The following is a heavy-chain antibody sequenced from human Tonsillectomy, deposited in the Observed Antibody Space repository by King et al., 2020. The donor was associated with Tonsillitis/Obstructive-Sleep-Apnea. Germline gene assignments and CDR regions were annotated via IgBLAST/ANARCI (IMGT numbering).Heavy chain of an antibody. CDR1: GYTFTNYY. Sequence: QLVQSGAEVKKPGASVKLSGRASGYTFTNYYMHWVRQAPGQGLEWMGIIDPSGGSTSYAQKFQGRVTMTRDTSTSTVYMELSGLRSEDTAVYFCTSVLRYFDWLSSPRYGMDVWGQGTTVTVSS. V-gene: IGHV1-46*03. CDR2: IDPSGGST. CDR3: TSVLRYFDWLSSPRYGMDV. J-gene: IGHJ6*02. D-gene: IGHD3-9*01.